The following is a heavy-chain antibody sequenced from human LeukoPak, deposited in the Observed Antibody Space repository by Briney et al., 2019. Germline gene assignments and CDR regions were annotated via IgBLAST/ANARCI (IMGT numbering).Heavy chain of an antibody. CDR3: ARDLGVYYYDSSGYLDY. V-gene: IGHV1-46*01. CDR2: INPSGGST. Sequence: ASVKVSCKASGYIFTTYYMHWLRQAPGQGPEWMGIINPSGGSTSYAQKFQGRVTMTRDMSTSTVYMELSRLRSDDTAVYYCARDLGVYYYDSSGYLDYWGQGTLVTVSS. CDR1: GYIFTTYY. D-gene: IGHD3-22*01. J-gene: IGHJ4*02.